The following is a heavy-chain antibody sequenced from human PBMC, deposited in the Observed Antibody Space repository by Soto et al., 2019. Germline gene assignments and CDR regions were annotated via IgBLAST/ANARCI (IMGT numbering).Heavy chain of an antibody. CDR3: ARYVITGTTYAFDI. V-gene: IGHV1-8*01. CDR1: GYTFTSYD. D-gene: IGHD1-20*01. CDR2: MNPNSGNT. Sequence: QVQLVQSGAEVKKPGASVKVSCKASGYTFTSYDINWVRQATGQGHEWMGWMNPNSGNTGYAQKFQGRVTMTRNTSISTAYMELSSLRSEDTAVYYCARYVITGTTYAFDIWGQGTMVTVSS. J-gene: IGHJ3*02.